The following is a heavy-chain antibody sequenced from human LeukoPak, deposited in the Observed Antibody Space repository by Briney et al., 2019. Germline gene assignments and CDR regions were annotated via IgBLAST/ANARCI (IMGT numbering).Heavy chain of an antibody. J-gene: IGHJ3*02. CDR3: GRVAYTLDAFDI. V-gene: IGHV3-74*01. CDR1: GFTVSSNY. Sequence: GGSLRLSCAASGFTVSSNYMSWVRQAPGKGLVWVSRISRDGTDTSYADSVKGRFTISRDNAKNTVYLQMNSLRAEDTAVYYCGRVAYTLDAFDIWGQGALVTVAS. CDR2: ISRDGTDT. D-gene: IGHD1-1*01.